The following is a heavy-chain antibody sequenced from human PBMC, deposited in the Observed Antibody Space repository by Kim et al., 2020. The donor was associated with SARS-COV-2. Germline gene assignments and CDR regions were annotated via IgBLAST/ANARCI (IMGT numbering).Heavy chain of an antibody. CDR3: ARDSVDIVVVPAADFDY. V-gene: IGHV1-18*01. CDR1: GYTFTSYG. D-gene: IGHD2-2*01. Sequence: ASVKVSCKASGYTFTSYGISWVRQAPGQGLEWMGWISAYNGNTNYAQKLQGRVTMTTDTSTSTAYMELRSLRSDDTAVYYCARDSVDIVVVPAADFDYWGQGTLVTVSS. CDR2: ISAYNGNT. J-gene: IGHJ4*02.